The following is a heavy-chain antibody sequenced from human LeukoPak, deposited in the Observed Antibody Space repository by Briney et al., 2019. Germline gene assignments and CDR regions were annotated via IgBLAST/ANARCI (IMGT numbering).Heavy chain of an antibody. V-gene: IGHV3-43D*03. J-gene: IGHJ4*02. CDR1: GFTFDDYA. CDR3: AKDFGGSYYGFDY. D-gene: IGHD1-26*01. Sequence: GGSLRLSCAASGFTFDDYAMHWARQAPGKGLEWVSLIKWDGISTYYADSVRGRFTISRDNSKNSLYLQMNSLRAEDTALYYCAKDFGGSYYGFDYWGQGTLVTVSS. CDR2: IKWDGIST.